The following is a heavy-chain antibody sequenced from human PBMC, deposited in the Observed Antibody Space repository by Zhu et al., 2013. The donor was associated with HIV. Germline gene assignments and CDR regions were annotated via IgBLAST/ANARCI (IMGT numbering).Heavy chain of an antibody. J-gene: IGHJ4*02. CDR2: IYQSGST. CDR3: ARRGGSWPFDY. Sequence: QVQLQESGPGLVKPSETLSLTCTVSGYSISSGYYWGWIRQPPGKGLEWIGSIYQSGSTYYNPSLKSRVTISVDTSKNQFSLKLSSVTAADTAVYYCARRGGSWPFDYWGQGTLVTVSS. CDR1: GYSISSGYY. D-gene: IGHD3-10*01. V-gene: IGHV4-38-2*02.